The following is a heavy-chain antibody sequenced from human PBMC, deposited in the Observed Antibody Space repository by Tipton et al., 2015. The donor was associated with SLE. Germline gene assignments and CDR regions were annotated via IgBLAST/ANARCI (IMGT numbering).Heavy chain of an antibody. CDR2: IYYSGST. CDR3: ARGGGQLEVDY. D-gene: IGHD6-6*01. J-gene: IGHJ4*02. Sequence: GLVKPSETLSLTCTVYGGSFSGYYWSWIRQPPGKGLEWIGYIYYSGSTNYNPSLKSRVTISVDTSKNQFSLKLSSVTAADTAVYYCARGGGQLEVDYWGQGTLVTVSS. CDR1: GGSFSGYY. V-gene: IGHV4-59*01.